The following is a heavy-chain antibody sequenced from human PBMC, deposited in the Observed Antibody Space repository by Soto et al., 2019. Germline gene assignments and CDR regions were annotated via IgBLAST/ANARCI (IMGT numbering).Heavy chain of an antibody. Sequence: SETLSLPCTVSGGSISSGGYYWIWIRQHPGKGLKWIGYIYYSGSTNYNPHLKSRVTISVDTSKNQFSLKLSSVTAADTAVFFCARIDYYYGSGSYYPPDYWGQGTLVTVSS. D-gene: IGHD3-10*01. V-gene: IGHV4-61*08. CDR2: IYYSGST. CDR3: ARIDYYYGSGSYYPPDY. CDR1: GGSISSGGYY. J-gene: IGHJ4*02.